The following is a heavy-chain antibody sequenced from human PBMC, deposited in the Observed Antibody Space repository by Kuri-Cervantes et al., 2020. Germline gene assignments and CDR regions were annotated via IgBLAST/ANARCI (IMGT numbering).Heavy chain of an antibody. Sequence: GESLKISCAASGFTFSDHYMDWVRQAPGKGLEWVSAISGSGGSTYYADSVKGRFTISRDNSKNTLYLQMNSLRAEDTAVYYCAKVLEQQLVLDYWGQGTLVTVSS. J-gene: IGHJ4*02. V-gene: IGHV3-23*01. D-gene: IGHD6-13*01. CDR3: AKVLEQQLVLDY. CDR2: ISGSGGST. CDR1: GFTFSDHY.